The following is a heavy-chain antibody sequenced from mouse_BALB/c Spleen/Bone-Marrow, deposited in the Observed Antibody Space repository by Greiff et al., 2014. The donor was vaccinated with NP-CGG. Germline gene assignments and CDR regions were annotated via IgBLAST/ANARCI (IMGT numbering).Heavy chain of an antibody. J-gene: IGHJ3*01. CDR1: GFNIKDPY. V-gene: IGHV14-3*02. CDR3: APYCYGRWFTY. D-gene: IGHD1-1*01. Sequence: EVKLVESGAELVKPGASVKLSCTASGFNIKDPYMHWVKQRPEQGLEWIGRIDPANGNTKYDPKFQGEATITADTSSNTAYLQLSSLTSEDTAVYCCAPYCYGRWFTYWGQGTLVTVSA. CDR2: IDPANGNT.